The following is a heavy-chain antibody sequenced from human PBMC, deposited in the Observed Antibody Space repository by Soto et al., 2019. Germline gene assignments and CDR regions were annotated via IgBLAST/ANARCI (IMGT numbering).Heavy chain of an antibody. CDR1: GFTFSSYA. Sequence: EVQLLESGGGLVQPGGSLRLSCAASGFTFSSYAMSWVRQAPGKGLEWVSAISGSGGSTYYADSVKGRFTISRDNSKNTLYLHMNSLRAEDTAVYYCAKDFFHGDYSGIGVDYWGQGTLVTVSS. CDR2: ISGSGGST. V-gene: IGHV3-23*01. CDR3: AKDFFHGDYSGIGVDY. D-gene: IGHD4-17*01. J-gene: IGHJ4*02.